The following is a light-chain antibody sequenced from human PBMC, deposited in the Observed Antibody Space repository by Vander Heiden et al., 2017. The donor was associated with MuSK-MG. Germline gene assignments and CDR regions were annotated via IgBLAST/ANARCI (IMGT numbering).Light chain of an antibody. J-gene: IGLJ1*01. CDR1: SSNIGSNT. V-gene: IGLV1-44*01. CDR2: SNN. CDR3: EEWDDSLNACNYV. Sequence: QSVLPQPPSASGTPGPRVTLSCSGSSSNIGSNTVNWYQQLPGTAPKLLIYSNNQRPSGVTDRCSGSKSGTSASMAISGLQSEEEADYYCEEWDDSLNACNYVFGTGTKVTVL.